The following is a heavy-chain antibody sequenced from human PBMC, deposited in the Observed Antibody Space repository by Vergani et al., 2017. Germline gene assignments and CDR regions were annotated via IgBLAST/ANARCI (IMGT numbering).Heavy chain of an antibody. V-gene: IGHV1-69*04. CDR1: GGAFSSYA. D-gene: IGHD2-2*01. J-gene: IGHJ6*02. Sequence: QVQLVQSGAEVKKPGSSVKVSCKASGGAFSSYAISWVRQAPGQGLEWMGGIIPILGIANYAQKFQGRVTITADKSTSTAYMELSSLRSEDTAVYYCARDGNTGYCSSTSCYGLYYYGMDVWGQGTTVTVSS. CDR2: IIPILGIA. CDR3: ARDGNTGYCSSTSCYGLYYYGMDV.